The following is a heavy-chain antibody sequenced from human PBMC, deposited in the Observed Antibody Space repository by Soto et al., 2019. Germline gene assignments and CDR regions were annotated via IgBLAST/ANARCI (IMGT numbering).Heavy chain of an antibody. CDR2: IYYSGST. J-gene: IGHJ6*02. Sequence: QVQLQESGPGLVKPSQTLSLTCSVSGGSISSGAYYWTWIRQHPGKGLEWIGYIYYSGSTYYNPSLKSRVTISVDTSKNQFSLKLRSVTAADTAVYYCARDGRLVNYYYYGMDVWGQGTRVTVSS. CDR3: ARDGRLVNYYYYGMDV. CDR1: GGSISSGAYY. V-gene: IGHV4-31*03. D-gene: IGHD6-13*01.